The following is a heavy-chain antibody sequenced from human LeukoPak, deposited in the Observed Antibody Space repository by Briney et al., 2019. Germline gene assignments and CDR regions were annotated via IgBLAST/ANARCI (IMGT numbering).Heavy chain of an antibody. Sequence: SETLSLTCTVSGGSISSYYWSWIRPPPGKGLEWIGYIYYSGSTNYNPSLKSRVTISVDTSKNQFSLKLSSVTAADTAVYYCARGDYEFVGLDIWGQGTMVTVSS. V-gene: IGHV4-59*01. CDR1: GGSISSYY. CDR3: ARGDYEFVGLDI. D-gene: IGHD4-17*01. CDR2: IYYSGST. J-gene: IGHJ3*02.